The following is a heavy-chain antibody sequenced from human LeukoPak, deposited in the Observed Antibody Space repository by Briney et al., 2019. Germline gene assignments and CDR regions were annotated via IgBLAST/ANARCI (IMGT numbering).Heavy chain of an antibody. CDR2: IRYDGSNK. Sequence: GGSLRLSRAAPGVTFSSYGMYSVRQAPGKGLEWVAFIRYDGSNKYYADSVKGRFTVSTDNSKNTPYLHMKSLRDEDTAVYYSAKGGGYEAQYYYYYLDVWGKGTTVTISS. CDR1: GVTFSSYG. D-gene: IGHD5-12*01. J-gene: IGHJ6*03. V-gene: IGHV3-30*02. CDR3: AKGGGYEAQYYYYYLDV.